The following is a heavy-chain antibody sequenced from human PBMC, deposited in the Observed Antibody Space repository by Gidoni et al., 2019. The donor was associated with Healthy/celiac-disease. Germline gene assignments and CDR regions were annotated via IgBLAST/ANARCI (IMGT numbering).Heavy chain of an antibody. Sequence: QVQLVESGGGVVQPGRSLRLSCAASGFTFSSYAMHWVRQAPGKGLEWVAFISYDGSNKYYADSVKCRFTISRDNSKNTLYLQMNSLRAEDTAVYYCARDRYGDYHNWFDPWGQGTLVTVSS. D-gene: IGHD4-17*01. CDR3: ARDRYGDYHNWFDP. CDR2: ISYDGSNK. V-gene: IGHV3-30-3*01. J-gene: IGHJ5*02. CDR1: GFTFSSYA.